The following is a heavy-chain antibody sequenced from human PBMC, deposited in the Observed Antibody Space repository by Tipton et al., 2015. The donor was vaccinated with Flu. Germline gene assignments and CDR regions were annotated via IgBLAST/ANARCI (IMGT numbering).Heavy chain of an antibody. D-gene: IGHD3-22*01. J-gene: IGHJ3*02. CDR1: GYSISSGYY. CDR3: ARPRITMIVADAFDI. V-gene: IGHV4-38-2*02. Sequence: PGLVKPSETLSLTCTVSGYSISSGYYWGWIRQPPGKGLEWIGSIYHSGSTYYNPSLKSRVTISVDTSKNQFSLKLSSVTAADTAVYYCARPRITMIVADAFDIWGQGTMVTVSS. CDR2: IYHSGST.